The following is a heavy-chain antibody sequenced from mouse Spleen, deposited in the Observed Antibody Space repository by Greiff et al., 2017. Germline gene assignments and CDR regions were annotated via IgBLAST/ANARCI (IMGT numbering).Heavy chain of an antibody. CDR3: ARFMITLDY. CDR2: IHPNSGST. CDR1: GYTFTSYW. V-gene: IGHV1-64*01. J-gene: IGHJ2*01. Sequence: QVHVKQPGAELVKPGASVKLSCKASGYTFTSYWMHWVKQRPGQGLEWIGMIHPNSGSTNYNEKFKSKATLTVDKSSSTAYMQLSSLTSEDSAVYYCARFMITLDYWGQGTTLTVSS. D-gene: IGHD2-4*01.